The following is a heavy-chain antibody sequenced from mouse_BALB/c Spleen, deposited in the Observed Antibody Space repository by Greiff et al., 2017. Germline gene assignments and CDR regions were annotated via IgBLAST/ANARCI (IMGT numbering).Heavy chain of an antibody. J-gene: IGHJ2*01. CDR3: ARSSGNYYFDY. CDR2: IYPGDGDT. CDR1: GYTFTSYW. D-gene: IGHD2-1*01. Sequence: VKLQQSGAELARPGASVKLSCKASGYTFTSYWMQWVKQRPGQGLEWIGAIYPGDGDTRYTQKFKGKATLTADKSSSTAYMQLSSLASEDSAVYYCARSSGNYYFDYWGQGTTLTVSS. V-gene: IGHV1-87*01.